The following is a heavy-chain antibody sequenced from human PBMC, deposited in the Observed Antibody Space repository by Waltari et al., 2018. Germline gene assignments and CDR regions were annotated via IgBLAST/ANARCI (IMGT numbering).Heavy chain of an antibody. Sequence: QVQLVQSGAEVKKPGSSVKVSCKASGGTFSSYTISWVRQAPGQGLEWMGRIIPSPGIANYAQKCQGIVTINADKSTSPAYMGLSSLRSEDTAVYYCARDQRHYYGSELAPFDPWGQGTLVTVSS. CDR3: ARDQRHYYGSELAPFDP. CDR2: IIPSPGIA. J-gene: IGHJ5*02. D-gene: IGHD3-10*01. V-gene: IGHV1-69*08. CDR1: GGTFSSYT.